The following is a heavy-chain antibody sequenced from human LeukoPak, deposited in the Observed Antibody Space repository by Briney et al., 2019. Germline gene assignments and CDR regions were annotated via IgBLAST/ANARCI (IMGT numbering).Heavy chain of an antibody. Sequence: GGSLRLSCAASGFTFSSYAMSWVRQAPGKGLEWVSAISGSGGSTYYADSVKGRFTISRDNSKNTLYLQMNSLRAEDTAVYYCAKDSGITMVRGVIITVPYYYYYMDVWGKGTTVTISS. CDR3: AKDSGITMVRGVIITVPYYYYYMDV. CDR1: GFTFSSYA. V-gene: IGHV3-23*01. D-gene: IGHD3-10*01. CDR2: ISGSGGST. J-gene: IGHJ6*03.